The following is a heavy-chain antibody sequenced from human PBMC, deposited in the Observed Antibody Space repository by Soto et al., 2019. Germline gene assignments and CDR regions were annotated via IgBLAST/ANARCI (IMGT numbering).Heavy chain of an antibody. J-gene: IGHJ4*02. CDR3: ARGDGYIYGNTFDS. Sequence: QVQLVESGGGVVQPGRSLRLSCAASGFTFNNYAMHWVRQAPGKGLEWVTFISYDGSSKYYADSVTGRFIISRDNSRNTLYLQMNSLRAEDTAVYYCARGDGYIYGNTFDSWGQGTLVTVSS. D-gene: IGHD5-18*01. V-gene: IGHV3-30*04. CDR1: GFTFNNYA. CDR2: ISYDGSSK.